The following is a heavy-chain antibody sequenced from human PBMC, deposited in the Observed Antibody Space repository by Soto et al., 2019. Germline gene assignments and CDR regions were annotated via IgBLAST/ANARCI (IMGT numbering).Heavy chain of an antibody. D-gene: IGHD5-18*01. CDR1: GFTFDDYA. V-gene: IGHV3-9*01. J-gene: IGHJ4*02. CDR2: ISWNSGSI. Sequence: LRLSCAASGFTFDDYAMHWVRQAPGKGLEWVSGISWNSGSIGYADSVKGRFTISRDNAKNSLYLQMNSLRAEDTALYYCARSYSYGLYYFDYWGQGTLVTVSS. CDR3: ARSYSYGLYYFDY.